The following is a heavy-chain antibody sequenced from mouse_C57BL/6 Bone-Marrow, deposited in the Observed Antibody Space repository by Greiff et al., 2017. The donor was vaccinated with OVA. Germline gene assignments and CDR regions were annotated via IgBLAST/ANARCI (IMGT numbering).Heavy chain of an antibody. V-gene: IGHV5-2*01. CDR2: INSDGGST. CDR3: ARQWGNYGYFDV. Sequence: EVQLVESGGGLVQPGASLKLSCESTEYEFPSYDMSWVRQTPEKRLELVAAINSDGGSTYYPDTMQSRFIISRDTTKTTLYLQLSSLRSEDTALYYCARQWGNYGYFDVWGTGTTVTVSS. D-gene: IGHD2-1*01. J-gene: IGHJ1*03. CDR1: EYEFPSYD.